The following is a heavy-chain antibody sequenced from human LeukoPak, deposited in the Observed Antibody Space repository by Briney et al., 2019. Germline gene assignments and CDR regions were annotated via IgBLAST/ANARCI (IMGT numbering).Heavy chain of an antibody. J-gene: IGHJ3*02. CDR1: GYTFTSYG. CDR3: ARVQWLVLSNAFDI. Sequence: ASVKVSCKASGYTFTSYGISWVRQAPGQGLEWTGWISAYNGNTNYAQKLQGRVTMTTDTSTSTAYMELRSLRSDDTAVYYCARVQWLVLSNAFDIWGQGTMVTVSS. V-gene: IGHV1-18*01. CDR2: ISAYNGNT. D-gene: IGHD6-19*01.